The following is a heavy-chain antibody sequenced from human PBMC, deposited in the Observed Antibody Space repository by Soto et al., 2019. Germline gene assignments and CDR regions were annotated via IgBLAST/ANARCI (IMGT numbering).Heavy chain of an antibody. D-gene: IGHD6-25*01. Sequence: SVKVSCKASGGTLSSYAISWVRQATGQGLEWMGGIIPIFGTANYAQKFQGRVTITADESITTVYMELSNLRSDDTAVYYCAREGGSETLQPSYNWFDTWGQGTLVTVSS. CDR3: AREGGSETLQPSYNWFDT. J-gene: IGHJ5*02. CDR2: IIPIFGTA. CDR1: GGTLSSYA. V-gene: IGHV1-69*13.